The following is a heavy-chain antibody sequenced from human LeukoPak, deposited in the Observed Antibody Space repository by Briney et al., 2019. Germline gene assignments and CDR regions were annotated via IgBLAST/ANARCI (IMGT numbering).Heavy chain of an antibody. CDR1: GFTFSSYG. CDR2: ISYDGSNK. V-gene: IGHV3-30*18. D-gene: IGHD1-26*01. Sequence: GRSLRLSCAASGFTFSSYGMHWVRQAPGKGLEWVAVISYDGSNKYYADSVKGRFTISRDNSKNTLYLQMNSLRAEDTAVYYCAKDRGYSGSYPGDYGMDVWGQGTTVTVSS. J-gene: IGHJ6*02. CDR3: AKDRGYSGSYPGDYGMDV.